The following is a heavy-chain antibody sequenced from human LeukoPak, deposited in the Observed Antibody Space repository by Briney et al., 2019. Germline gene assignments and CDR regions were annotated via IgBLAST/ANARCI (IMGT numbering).Heavy chain of an antibody. CDR1: GFTFSRSG. Sequence: GRSLRLSCVASGFTFSRSGMHWVRQAPGKGLEWVAVISHDGSSKHCADSVKGRFTISRDNSKNTLYLQMNSLRTEDTAVYYCAKDRSSTWSIDYWGQGTLATVSS. D-gene: IGHD6-13*01. CDR3: AKDRSSTWSIDY. CDR2: ISHDGSSK. V-gene: IGHV3-30*18. J-gene: IGHJ4*02.